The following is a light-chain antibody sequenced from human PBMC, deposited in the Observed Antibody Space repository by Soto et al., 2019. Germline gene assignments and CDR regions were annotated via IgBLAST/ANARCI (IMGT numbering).Light chain of an antibody. V-gene: IGLV3-9*01. Sequence: SYELTQPLSVSVALGQTAKITCGGNNIGSKNVHWYQQKPGQAPVVVIYRDTNRPSGIPEQFSGSSSGNTATLTISRAQAGDEADYYCQVWDSSLVVFGGGTKVTVL. CDR1: NIGSKN. J-gene: IGLJ2*01. CDR3: QVWDSSLVV. CDR2: RDT.